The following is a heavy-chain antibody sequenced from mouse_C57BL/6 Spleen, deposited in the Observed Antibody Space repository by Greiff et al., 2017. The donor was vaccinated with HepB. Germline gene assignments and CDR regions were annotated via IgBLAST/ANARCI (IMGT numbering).Heavy chain of an antibody. CDR2: ISYDGSN. CDR1: GYSITSGYY. CDR3: ARDGAGSSYYDY. Sequence: VQLKESGPGLVKPSQSLSLTCSVTGYSITSGYYWNWIRQFPGNKLEWMGYISYDGSNNYNPSLKNRISITRDTSKNQFFLKLNSVTTEDTATYYCARDGAGSSYYDYWGQGTTRTVSS. J-gene: IGHJ2*01. D-gene: IGHD1-1*01. V-gene: IGHV3-6*01.